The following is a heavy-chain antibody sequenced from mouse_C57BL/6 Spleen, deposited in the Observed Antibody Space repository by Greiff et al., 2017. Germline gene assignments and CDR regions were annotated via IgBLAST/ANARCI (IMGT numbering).Heavy chain of an antibody. V-gene: IGHV1-81*01. D-gene: IGHD1-1*01. CDR1: GYTFTSYG. Sequence: VQLPQSGAELARPGASVKLSCMASGYTFTSYGISWVKQRTGQGLEWIGEIYPRSGNTYYNEKFKGKATLTADNSSSTAYMELRSLTSEDSAVYFCARSSYYGSSLDYWGQGTTLTVSS. J-gene: IGHJ2*01. CDR3: ARSSYYGSSLDY. CDR2: IYPRSGNT.